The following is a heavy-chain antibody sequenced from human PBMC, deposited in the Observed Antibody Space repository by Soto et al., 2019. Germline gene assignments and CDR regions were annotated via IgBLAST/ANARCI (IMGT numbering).Heavy chain of an antibody. CDR2: ISSSSSYI. CDR3: ARESGLESSGSYR. J-gene: IGHJ4*02. V-gene: IGHV3-21*01. CDR1: GFTFSSYS. D-gene: IGHD3-10*01. Sequence: PGCSLILSCAASGFTFSSYSMNWVRQAPGKGLEWGSSISSSSSYIYYADSVKGRFTISRDNAKNSLYLQMNSLRAEDTAVYYCARESGLESSGSYRWGQGTLVTVSS.